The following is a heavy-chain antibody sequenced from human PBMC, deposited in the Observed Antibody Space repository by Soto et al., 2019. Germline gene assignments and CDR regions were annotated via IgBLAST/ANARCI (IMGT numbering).Heavy chain of an antibody. CDR2: IIPIFGTA. CDR3: ARRAYCGGDCYLAFDL. J-gene: IGHJ3*01. D-gene: IGHD2-21*02. Sequence: ASVKVSCKASGGTFSSYAISWVRQAPGQGLEWMGGIIPIFGTANYAQKFQGRVTITADESTSTAYMELSSLRSEDTAVYYFARRAYCGGDCYLAFDLWGQGTMVTVSS. CDR1: GGTFSSYA. V-gene: IGHV1-69*13.